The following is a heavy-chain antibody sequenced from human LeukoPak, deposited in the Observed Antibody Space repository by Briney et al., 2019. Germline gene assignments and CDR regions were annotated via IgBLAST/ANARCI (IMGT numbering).Heavy chain of an antibody. CDR2: IYYSGRT. V-gene: IGHV4-39*01. CDR3: ARVRGPDGWFAP. Sequence: SETLSFTCTVSDGSISSSSYYWGWIRQPPGKGLEWIGSIYYSGRTYYNPSLKSRVTISVDTSKNQFSLKLSSVTAADTAVYYCARVRGPDGWFAPWGQGTLVSVSS. J-gene: IGHJ5*02. CDR1: DGSISSSSYY.